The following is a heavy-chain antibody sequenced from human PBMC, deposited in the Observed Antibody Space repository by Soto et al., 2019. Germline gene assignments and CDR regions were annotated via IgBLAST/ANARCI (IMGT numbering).Heavy chain of an antibody. CDR1: GFIFSDYY. CDR3: AMAQMSDQYYFDY. Sequence: PGGSLRLSCAASGFIFSDYYMSWIRQAPGKGLEWVSYISGSSSSTNYADSVKGRFTISRDNARNSLYLQINSLRAEDTAVYYCAMAQMSDQYYFDYWGQGTLVTVSS. CDR2: ISGSSSST. V-gene: IGHV3-11*06. J-gene: IGHJ4*02.